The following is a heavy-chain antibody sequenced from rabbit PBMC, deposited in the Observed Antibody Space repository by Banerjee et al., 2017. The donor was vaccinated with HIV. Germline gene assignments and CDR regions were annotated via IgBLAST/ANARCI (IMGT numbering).Heavy chain of an antibody. V-gene: IGHV1S45*01. Sequence: QEQLVESGGGLVQPEGSLTLSCTASGFSFSSSYYMCWVRQAPGSGLEWIACIYPGSFDSTVYASWAKGRFTISKTSSTTVTLQMTSLTVADTATYFCARDTGSSFSTYGMDLWGPGTLVTVS. CDR2: IYPGSFDST. CDR1: GFSFSSSYY. CDR3: ARDTGSSFSTYGMDL. D-gene: IGHD8-1*01. J-gene: IGHJ6*01.